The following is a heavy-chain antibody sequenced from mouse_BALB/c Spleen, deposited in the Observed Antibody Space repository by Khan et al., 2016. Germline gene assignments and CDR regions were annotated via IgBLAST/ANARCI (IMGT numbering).Heavy chain of an antibody. D-gene: IGHD1-1*01. V-gene: IGHV14-3*02. CDR2: IDPANGNT. CDR1: GFNIKDTY. Sequence: VQLQQSGAESVKPGASVKLSCTATGFNIKDTYMYWVKQRPEQGLEWIGRIDPANGNTKYVPKFQGKATITTDTSYNTAYLQLSSLTSEDTAVYYCASGLYFYGSSYYAMDYWGQGTSVTVSS. CDR3: ASGLYFYGSSYYAMDY. J-gene: IGHJ4*01.